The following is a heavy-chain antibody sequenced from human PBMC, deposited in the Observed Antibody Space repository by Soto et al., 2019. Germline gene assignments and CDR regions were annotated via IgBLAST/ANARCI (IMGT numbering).Heavy chain of an antibody. CDR1: GFTFSTYA. Sequence: QVQLVESGGGVVQPGRSLRLSCAASGFTFSTYAKHWVRQAPGKGLEWVAFISYDGTNKYYADSVKGRVTISRDNPKNTLYLQMNSLRPEDTAVYYCARDEDYGDADFDYWGQGTLVTVSS. CDR2: ISYDGTNK. CDR3: ARDEDYGDADFDY. V-gene: IGHV3-30-3*01. J-gene: IGHJ4*02. D-gene: IGHD4-17*01.